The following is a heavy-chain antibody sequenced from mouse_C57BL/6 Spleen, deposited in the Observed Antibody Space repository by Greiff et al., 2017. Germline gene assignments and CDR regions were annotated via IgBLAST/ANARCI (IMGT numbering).Heavy chain of an antibody. CDR2: SRNKANDYTT. D-gene: IGHD1-1*01. J-gene: IGHJ1*03. V-gene: IGHV7-1*01. Sequence: VQGVESGGGLVQSGRSLRLSCATSGFTFSDFYMEWVRQAPGKGLEWIAASRNKANDYTTEYSASVKGRFIVSRDTSQSILYLQMNALRAEDTAIYYCARDGGSGWYFDVWGTGTTVTVSS. CDR1: GFTFSDFY. CDR3: ARDGGSGWYFDV.